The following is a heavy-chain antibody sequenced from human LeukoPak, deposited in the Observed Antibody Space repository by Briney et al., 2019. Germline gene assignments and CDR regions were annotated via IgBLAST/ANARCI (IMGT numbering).Heavy chain of an antibody. CDR1: GYXFTSHW. CDR3: GRHDRYGDIEY. J-gene: IGHJ4*02. V-gene: IGHV5-10-1*01. CDR2: IDPTDSYT. Sequence: GESLKISCKGSGYXFTSHWISWVRQMPGKGLEWMGRIDPTDSYTTYSPSFQGHVAISVDKSINTAYLQWRSLRASDTAVYYCGRHDRYGDIEYWGQGNLVAVTS. D-gene: IGHD4-17*01.